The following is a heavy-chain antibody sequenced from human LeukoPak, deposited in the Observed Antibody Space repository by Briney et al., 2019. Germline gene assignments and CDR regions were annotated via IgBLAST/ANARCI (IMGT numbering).Heavy chain of an antibody. D-gene: IGHD1-26*01. CDR2: IRYDGSNK. V-gene: IGHV3-30*02. CDR3: AKVPPVGATYYYYYYMDV. J-gene: IGHJ6*03. CDR1: GFTFSSYG. Sequence: GGSLRLSCAASGFTFSSYGMHWVRQAPGKGLEWVAFIRYDGSNKYYADSVKGRFTISRDNSKNTLYLQMNSLRAEDTAVYYCAKVPPVGATYYYYYYMDVWGKGTTVTVSS.